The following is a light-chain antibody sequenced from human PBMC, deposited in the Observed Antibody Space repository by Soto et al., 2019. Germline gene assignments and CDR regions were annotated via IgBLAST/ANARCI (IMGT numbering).Light chain of an antibody. CDR2: DAF. CDR3: LQYYNLPIT. J-gene: IGKJ5*01. Sequence: EIVLTQSPATLSLSPGERATLSCRASQSVGSSLAWYQQRPGQAPRLLIYDAFIRATGIPARFSGSESGTDFTLTISSLEPEDFAVYYCLQYYNLPITFGQGTLLEIK. V-gene: IGKV3-11*01. CDR1: QSVGSS.